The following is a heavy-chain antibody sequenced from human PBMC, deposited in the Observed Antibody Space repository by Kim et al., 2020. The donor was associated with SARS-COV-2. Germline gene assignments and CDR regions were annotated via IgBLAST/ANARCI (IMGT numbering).Heavy chain of an antibody. CDR2: INHSGST. D-gene: IGHD6-13*01. V-gene: IGHV4-34*01. Sequence: SETLSLTCAVYGGSFSGYYWSWIRQPPGKGLEWIGEINHSGSTNYNPSLKSRVTISVDTSKNQFSLKLSSVTAADTAVYYCARGGKQQLPLGAFDIWGQGTMVTVSS. CDR3: ARGGKQQLPLGAFDI. CDR1: GGSFSGYY. J-gene: IGHJ3*02.